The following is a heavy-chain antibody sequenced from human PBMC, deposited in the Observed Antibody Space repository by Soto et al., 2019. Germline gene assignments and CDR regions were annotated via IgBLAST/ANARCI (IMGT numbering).Heavy chain of an antibody. V-gene: IGHV3-23*01. D-gene: IGHD6-19*01. J-gene: IGHJ3*02. Sequence: AASLRSSFTTYGFTFSSNGMSWVRQAPGKGLEWVSAISGSGGRTYYADSVKGRFTISRDTSKNALYLQMNSLRAEDTAVYYCAKSPASGWYENDAFDIWGQGTMVTVSS. CDR3: AKSPASGWYENDAFDI. CDR2: ISGSGGRT. CDR1: GFTFSSNG.